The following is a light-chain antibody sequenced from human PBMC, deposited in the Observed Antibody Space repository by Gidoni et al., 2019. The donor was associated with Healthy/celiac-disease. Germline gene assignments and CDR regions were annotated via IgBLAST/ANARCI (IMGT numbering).Light chain of an antibody. V-gene: IGLV3-1*01. CDR3: QEWDSSKGVV. CDR1: KLGEKY. J-gene: IGLJ2*01. CDR2: QDR. Sequence: SYELTQPPAVSVSPGKTASITCAGDKLGEKYACWYQQKPGQSPVLVIYQDRKRPSGIPERFSGSNSGNTATLTISGTQAMDEADYYGQEWDSSKGVVFGGGTKLTVL.